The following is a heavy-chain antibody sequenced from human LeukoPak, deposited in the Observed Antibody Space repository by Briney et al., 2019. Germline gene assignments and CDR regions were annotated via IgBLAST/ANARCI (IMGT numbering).Heavy chain of an antibody. D-gene: IGHD6-13*01. CDR3: AKDRGYSSSWYGGFDY. J-gene: IGHJ4*02. V-gene: IGHV3-30*18. CDR1: GFTFSSYG. Sequence: GRSLRLSCAASGFTFSSYGMHWVRQAPGKGLEWVAVISYDGSNKYYADSVKGRFTISRDNSKNTLYLQMNSLRAEDTAVYYCAKDRGYSSSWYGGFDYWSQGTLVTVSS. CDR2: ISYDGSNK.